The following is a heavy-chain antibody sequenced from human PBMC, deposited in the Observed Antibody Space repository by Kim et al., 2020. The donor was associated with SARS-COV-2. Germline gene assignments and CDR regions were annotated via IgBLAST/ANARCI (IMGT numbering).Heavy chain of an antibody. D-gene: IGHD3-10*01. J-gene: IGHJ4*02. CDR1: GFTFSSYA. Sequence: GGSLRLSCAASGFTFSSYAMHWVRQAPGKGLEWVAVISYDGSNKYYADSVKGRFTISRDNSKNTLYLQMNSLRAEDTAVYYCARTTLGSYWGTFDYWGQGTLVTVSS. CDR2: ISYDGSNK. CDR3: ARTTLGSYWGTFDY. V-gene: IGHV3-30*04.